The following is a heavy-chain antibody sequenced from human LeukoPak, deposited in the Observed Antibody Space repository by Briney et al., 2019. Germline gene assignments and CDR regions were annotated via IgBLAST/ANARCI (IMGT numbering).Heavy chain of an antibody. CDR3: AKLGIAVAGFDY. CDR1: GFTFSSYG. D-gene: IGHD6-19*01. CDR2: ISYDGSNK. J-gene: IGHJ4*02. V-gene: IGHV3-30*18. Sequence: PGGSLRLSCAASGFTFSSYGMHWVRQAPGKGLEWVAVISYDGSNKYYADSVKGRFTISRDNSKNTLYLQMNSLRAEDTAVYYCAKLGIAVAGFDYWGQGTLVTVSS.